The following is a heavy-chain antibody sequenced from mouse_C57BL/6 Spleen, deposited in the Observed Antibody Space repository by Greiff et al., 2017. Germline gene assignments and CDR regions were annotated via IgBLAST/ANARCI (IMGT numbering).Heavy chain of an antibody. CDR3: TRDPYFDY. V-gene: IGHV14-1*01. Sequence: VHVKQSGAELVRPGASVKLSCTASGFNIKDYYMHWVKQRPEQGLEWIGRIDPEDGDTEYAPKFQGKATMTADTSSNTAYLQLSSLTSEDTAVYYCTRDPYFDYWGQGTTLTVSS. CDR2: IDPEDGDT. CDR1: GFNIKDYY. J-gene: IGHJ2*01.